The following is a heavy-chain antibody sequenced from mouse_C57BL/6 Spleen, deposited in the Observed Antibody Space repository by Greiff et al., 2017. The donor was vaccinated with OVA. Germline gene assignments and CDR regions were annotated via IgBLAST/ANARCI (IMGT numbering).Heavy chain of an antibody. CDR3: ARPDGSYAMDY. CDR1: GFTFSDYY. CDR2: ISNGGGST. D-gene: IGHD2-3*01. V-gene: IGHV5-12*01. Sequence: EVMLVESGGGLVQPGGSLKLSCAASGFTFSDYYMYWVRQTPEKRLEWVAYISNGGGSTYYPDTVKGRFTISRDNAKNTLYLQMSRLKSEDTAMYYCARPDGSYAMDYWGQGTSVTVSS. J-gene: IGHJ4*01.